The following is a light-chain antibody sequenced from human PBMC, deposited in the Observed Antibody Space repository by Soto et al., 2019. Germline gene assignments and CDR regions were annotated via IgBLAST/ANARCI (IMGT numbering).Light chain of an antibody. CDR1: SSDIGNYNL. V-gene: IGLV2-14*02. CDR2: EGS. J-gene: IGLJ2*01. CDR3: CSYASSRTNMV. Sequence: QSALTQPASVSGSPGQSITISCTGTSSDIGNYNLVSWYQQHPGKAPKLMIYEGSKRPSGVSNRFSGSQSGNTASPTISGLQAEDEADYYCCSYASSRTNMVFGGGTKLTVL.